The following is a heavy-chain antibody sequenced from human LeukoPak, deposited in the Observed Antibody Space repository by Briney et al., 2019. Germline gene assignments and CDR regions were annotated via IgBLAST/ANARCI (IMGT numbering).Heavy chain of an antibody. J-gene: IGHJ2*01. CDR1: GYSISSAYY. Sequence: SETLSLTCTVSGYSISSAYYWGWIRPPPGKGLEWIGSIYHSGSTYYNPSLKSRVTISVDTSKNQFSLKLSSVTAADTAVYYCARVSGRFTWYFDLWGRGTLVTVSS. CDR3: ARVSGRFTWYFDL. CDR2: IYHSGST. V-gene: IGHV4-38-2*02.